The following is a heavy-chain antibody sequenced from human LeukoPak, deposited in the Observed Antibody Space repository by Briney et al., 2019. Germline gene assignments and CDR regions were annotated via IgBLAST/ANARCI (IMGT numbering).Heavy chain of an antibody. CDR1: GFTFSSYA. V-gene: IGHV3-30-3*01. J-gene: IGHJ4*02. CDR2: ISYDGSNK. D-gene: IGHD2-15*01. Sequence: GRSLRLSCAASGFTFSSYAMHWVRQAPGKGLEWVAVISYDGSNKYNADSVKGRFTISRDNSKNTLYLQMNSLRAEDTAVYYCARGGYCSGGSCYVRLDYWGQGTLVTVSS. CDR3: ARGGYCSGGSCYVRLDY.